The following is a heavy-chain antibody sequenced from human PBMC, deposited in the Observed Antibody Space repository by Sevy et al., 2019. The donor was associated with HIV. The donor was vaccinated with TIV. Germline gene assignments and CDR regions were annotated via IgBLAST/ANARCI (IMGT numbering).Heavy chain of an antibody. J-gene: IGHJ6*03. CDR3: ARDRGPTYDILTGYLVPAYMDV. V-gene: IGHV1-18*01. Sequence: ASVKVSCKASGYTFTSYDMSWVRQAPGQGLEWMGWISACNGNTNYAQKVQGRVIMTTDTSTSTAYMELRSLRSDDTAVYYCARDRGPTYDILTGYLVPAYMDVWGKGTTVTVSS. CDR1: GYTFTSYD. CDR2: ISACNGNT. D-gene: IGHD3-9*01.